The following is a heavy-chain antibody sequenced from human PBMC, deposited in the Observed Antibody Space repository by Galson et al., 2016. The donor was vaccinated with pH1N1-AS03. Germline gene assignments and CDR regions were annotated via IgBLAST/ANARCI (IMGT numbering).Heavy chain of an antibody. CDR2: ISSDASGA. CDR1: GFTFSDYA. V-gene: IGHV3-64*01. Sequence: SLRLSCAASGFTFSDYAMHWVRQAPGKGLEYVSAISSDASGAYYANSVKGRFTISRDNSKNTVYLQMGSLRAEDMAVYYCARRRSYYEFWSGYSDYWGQGTLVTVSS. D-gene: IGHD3-3*01. CDR3: ARRRSYYEFWSGYSDY. J-gene: IGHJ4*02.